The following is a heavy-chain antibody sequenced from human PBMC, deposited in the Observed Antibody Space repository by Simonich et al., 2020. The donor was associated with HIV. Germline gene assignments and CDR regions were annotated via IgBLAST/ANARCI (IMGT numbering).Heavy chain of an antibody. CDR3: ARTTVELNYYYYYMDV. Sequence: QVQLQESGPGLVKPSETLSLTCTVSGGSISSYYWSWIRQPPGKGLEWIGYIYYSGSTNYNPSLKSRVTISVDTSKNQFSRKLSSVTAADTAVYYCARTTVELNYYYYYMDVWGKGTTVTVSS. J-gene: IGHJ6*03. CDR2: IYYSGST. CDR1: GGSISSYY. V-gene: IGHV4-59*08. D-gene: IGHD1-26*01.